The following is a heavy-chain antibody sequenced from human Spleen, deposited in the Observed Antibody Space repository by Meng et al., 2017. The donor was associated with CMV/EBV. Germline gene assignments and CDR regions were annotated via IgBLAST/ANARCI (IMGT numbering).Heavy chain of an antibody. V-gene: IGHV3-23*01. CDR2: FSGSAGRT. CDR1: GFTFSSNG. J-gene: IGHJ4*02. D-gene: IGHD2-21*01. CDR3: AKSVCGGDCYAYFDY. Sequence: SGFTFSSNGMSWVRQAPGKGLEWVSAFSGSAGRTYYADSVKGRFTISRDNSKNTMYLQMNSLRAEDTAIYYCAKSVCGGDCYAYFDYWGQGTLVTVSS.